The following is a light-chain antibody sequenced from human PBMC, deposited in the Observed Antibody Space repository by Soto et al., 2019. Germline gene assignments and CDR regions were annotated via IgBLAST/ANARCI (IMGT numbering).Light chain of an antibody. CDR3: LQDYNYPLA. CDR1: QSISDW. J-gene: IGKJ1*01. V-gene: IGKV1-5*03. Sequence: DIQMTQSPSTLSASIGDRVTITCRASQSISDWLAWYQQKPGKAPKLLIYRASNLESGVPSRFSGSGSGTEFTLTISSLQPDDFATYYCLQDYNYPLAFGQGTKVEIK. CDR2: RAS.